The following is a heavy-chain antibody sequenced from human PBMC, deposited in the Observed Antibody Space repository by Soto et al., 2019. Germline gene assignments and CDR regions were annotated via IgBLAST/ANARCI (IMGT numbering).Heavy chain of an antibody. D-gene: IGHD4-17*01. CDR3: ARDTLDYGDLTEDFQH. J-gene: IGHJ1*01. CDR1: GFTFSSYS. CDR2: ISSSSSYI. V-gene: IGHV3-21*01. Sequence: EVQLVESGGGLVKPGGSLRLSCAASGFTFSSYSMNWVRQAPGKGLEWVSSISSSSSYIYYADSVKGRFTISRDNAKNSLYLQMNSLRAEDTAVYYCARDTLDYGDLTEDFQHWGQGTLVTVSS.